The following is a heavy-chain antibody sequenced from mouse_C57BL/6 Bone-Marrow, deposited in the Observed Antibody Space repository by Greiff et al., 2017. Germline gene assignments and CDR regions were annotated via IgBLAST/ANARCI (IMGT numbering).Heavy chain of an antibody. CDR2: ISGGGGNT. J-gene: IGHJ3*01. Sequence: EVQVVESGGGLVKPGGSLKLSCAASGFTFSSYTMSWVGQTPEKRLEWVATISGGGGNTYYPDSVKGRFTISRDNAKNTLYLQMSSLRSEDTALYYCARLGSTMVTTGFAYWGQGTLVTVSA. V-gene: IGHV5-9*01. CDR1: GFTFSSYT. CDR3: ARLGSTMVTTGFAY. D-gene: IGHD2-2*01.